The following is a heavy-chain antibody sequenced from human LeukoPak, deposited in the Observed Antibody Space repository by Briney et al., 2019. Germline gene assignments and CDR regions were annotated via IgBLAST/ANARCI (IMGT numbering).Heavy chain of an antibody. J-gene: IGHJ1*01. CDR1: GFTFSNAG. CDR3: TARYCRSTSCYGEYFQR. D-gene: IGHD2-2*01. CDR2: IKSKTDGGTT. Sequence: GGSLRLSCAASGFTFSNAGMSWVRQAPGKGLEWVGGIKSKTDGGTTDYAAPVKGRFTISRDDSKNTLYLQMNSQKTEDTAVYYCTARYCRSTSCYGEYFQRWGQGTLVTVSS. V-gene: IGHV3-15*01.